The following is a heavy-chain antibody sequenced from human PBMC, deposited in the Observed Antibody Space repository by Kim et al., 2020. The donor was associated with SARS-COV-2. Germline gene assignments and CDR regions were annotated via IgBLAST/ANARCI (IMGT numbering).Heavy chain of an antibody. D-gene: IGHD4-17*01. V-gene: IGHV3-11*01. J-gene: IGHJ4*02. CDR1: GFTFSDHY. CDR2: ISGSGTSI. Sequence: GGSLRLSCTASGFTFSDHYMSWIRQAPGKGLEWVSFISGSGTSIFYADSVKVRFTISRDNTKNSLYLQINSLRAEDTAIYYCARETMTTQNWGQGTLVTVSP. CDR3: ARETMTTQN.